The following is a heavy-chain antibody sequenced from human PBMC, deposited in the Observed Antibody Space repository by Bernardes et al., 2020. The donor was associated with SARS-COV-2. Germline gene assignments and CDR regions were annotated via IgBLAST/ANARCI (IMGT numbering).Heavy chain of an antibody. D-gene: IGHD3-3*01. Sequence: GGSLRLSCAASGFTFSSYAMSWVRQAPGKGLEWVSAISCSGGSTYYADSVKGRFTISRDNSKNTLYLQMNSLRAEDTAVYYCARDAYSDFWSNYYPYWYFDLWGRGTLVTVSS. J-gene: IGHJ2*01. CDR2: ISCSGGST. CDR1: GFTFSSYA. V-gene: IGHV3-23*01. CDR3: ARDAYSDFWSNYYPYWYFDL.